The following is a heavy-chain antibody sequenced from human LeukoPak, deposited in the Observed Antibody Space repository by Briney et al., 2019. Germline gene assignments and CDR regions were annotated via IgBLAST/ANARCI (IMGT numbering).Heavy chain of an antibody. CDR3: ARVLPGDGYSYGY. CDR2: INPSSGGT. J-gene: IGHJ4*02. D-gene: IGHD5-18*01. Sequence: ASVKVSCKASGYTFTSYDINWVRQATGQGLEYMGWINPSSGGTDYAQKFQGRVTMTRDSSISTAYMELSSLRSDDTAMYYCARVLPGDGYSYGYWGQGTLVTVSS. V-gene: IGHV1-2*02. CDR1: GYTFTSYD.